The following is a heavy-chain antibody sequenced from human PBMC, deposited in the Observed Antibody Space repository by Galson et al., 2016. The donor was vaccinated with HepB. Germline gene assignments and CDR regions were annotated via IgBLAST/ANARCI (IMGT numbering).Heavy chain of an antibody. D-gene: IGHD1-26*01. CDR2: INSDGSIT. CDR3: ARERTLGSYPFCYYYGLDV. Sequence: SLRLSCAASGFTFSSYWMHWVRQAPGKGLVWVSHINSDGSITKYADSVKGRFAISRDNAKNTLYLQMNSLRAEDTAVYYCARERTLGSYPFCYYYGLDVWGQGTTVTVSS. J-gene: IGHJ6*02. CDR1: GFTFSSYW. V-gene: IGHV3-74*03.